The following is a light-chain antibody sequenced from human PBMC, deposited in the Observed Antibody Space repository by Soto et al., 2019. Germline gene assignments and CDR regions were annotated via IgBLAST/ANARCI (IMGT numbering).Light chain of an antibody. CDR1: QSISVW. V-gene: IGKV1-5*03. CDR2: EAS. CDR3: QQYKTYPT. Sequence: DIQMTQSPSTLSASEGDRLTITCRASQSISVWLAWYQQKPGKAPKLLMYEASTLQSGVPSRVGGSGSGTDFTLTISSLQPDDFATYYCQQYKTYPTFGQGTKVEIK. J-gene: IGKJ1*01.